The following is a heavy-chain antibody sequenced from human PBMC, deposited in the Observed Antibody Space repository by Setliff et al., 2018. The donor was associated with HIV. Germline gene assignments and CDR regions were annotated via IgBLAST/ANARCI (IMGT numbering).Heavy chain of an antibody. CDR2: IYWDDDQ. D-gene: IGHD2-15*01. J-gene: IGHJ3*02. CDR1: GFSLSTSGVA. V-gene: IGHV2-5*02. CDR3: AHQELGYCSGGSCPPPHAFDI. Sequence: PTLVNPTQTLTLTCTFYGFSLSTSGVAVAWIRQPPGKALEWLALIYWDDDQHYSPSLKSRLTITKDTPKNQVVLTMTNMDPVDTATYYCAHQELGYCSGGSCPPPHAFDIWGQGTMVTVAS.